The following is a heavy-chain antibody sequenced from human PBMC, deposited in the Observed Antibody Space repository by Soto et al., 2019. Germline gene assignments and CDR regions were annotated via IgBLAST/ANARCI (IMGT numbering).Heavy chain of an antibody. J-gene: IGHJ6*02. D-gene: IGHD6-6*01. CDR2: IIPIFGTA. CDR3: ARSRAARSSHYYYCGMDV. CDR1: GGTFSSYA. V-gene: IGHV1-69*13. Sequence: EASVKVSCKASGGTFSSYAISWVRQAPGQGLEWMGGIIPIFGTANYAQKFQGRVTITADESTSTAYMERSSLRSEDTAVYYCARSRAARSSHYYYCGMDVWGQGTTVTVYS.